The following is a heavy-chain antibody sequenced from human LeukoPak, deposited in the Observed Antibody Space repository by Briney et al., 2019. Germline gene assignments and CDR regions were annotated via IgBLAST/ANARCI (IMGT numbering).Heavy chain of an antibody. D-gene: IGHD3-10*01. J-gene: IGHJ3*02. CDR1: GYSISSGYY. CDR3: AREWVGIPDAFDI. V-gene: IGHV4-38-2*02. Sequence: SETLSLTCTVSGYSISSGYYWGWIRQPPGKGLEWIGSIYHSGSTYYNPSLKSRVTISVDTSKNQFSLKLSSVTAADTAVYYCAREWVGIPDAFDIWGQGTMVTVSS. CDR2: IYHSGST.